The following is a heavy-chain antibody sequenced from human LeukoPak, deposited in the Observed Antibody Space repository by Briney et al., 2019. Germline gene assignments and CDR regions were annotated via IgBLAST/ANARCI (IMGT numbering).Heavy chain of an antibody. D-gene: IGHD3-10*02. Sequence: GGSLRLSCAASGFTFSSYGMHWARQAPGKGLEWVAVISYDGGNQYYADSVKGRFTISRDNSKNTLYLQMNSLRGEDTAVYYCAKYVRAYYYYHYGLDVWGQGTTVTASS. CDR3: AKYVRAYYYYHYGLDV. J-gene: IGHJ6*02. CDR1: GFTFSSYG. V-gene: IGHV3-30*18. CDR2: ISYDGGNQ.